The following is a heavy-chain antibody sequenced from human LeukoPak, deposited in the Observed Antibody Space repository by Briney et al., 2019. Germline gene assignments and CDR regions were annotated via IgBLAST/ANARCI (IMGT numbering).Heavy chain of an antibody. CDR1: GYTFTSYA. V-gene: IGHV1-3*01. D-gene: IGHD4-17*01. Sequence: ASVKVSCTASGYTFTSYAMHWVRQAPGQRLEWMGWINAGNGNTKYSQKFQGRVTITRDTSASTAYMELSSLRSEDTAVYYCARDSATTVTISSPDYYYGMDVWGQGTTVTVSS. CDR3: ARDSATTVTISSPDYYYGMDV. CDR2: INAGNGNT. J-gene: IGHJ6*02.